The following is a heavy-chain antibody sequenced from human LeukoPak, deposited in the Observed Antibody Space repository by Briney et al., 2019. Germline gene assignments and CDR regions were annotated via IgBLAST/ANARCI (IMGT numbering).Heavy chain of an antibody. Sequence: GGSLRLSCAASGFTLSSYWMSWVRQAPGKGLEWVANIKQDGSEKNYVDSVKGRFTISRDNAKNSRYLQMNSLRAEDTALYYCASGRQLGYWGQGTLVTVSS. J-gene: IGHJ4*02. CDR3: ASGRQLGY. CDR2: IKQDGSEK. D-gene: IGHD3-16*01. CDR1: GFTLSSYW. V-gene: IGHV3-7*01.